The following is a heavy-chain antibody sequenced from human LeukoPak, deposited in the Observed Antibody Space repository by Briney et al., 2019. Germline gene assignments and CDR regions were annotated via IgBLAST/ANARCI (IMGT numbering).Heavy chain of an antibody. J-gene: IGHJ3*02. Sequence: GGSLRLSCAASGFTFDDYAMHWVRQAPGKGLEWVSLISWDGGSTYYADSVKGRFTISRDNSKNSLCLQMNSLRAEDTALYYCAKDTGMPYSGSYWNAFDIWGQGTMVTVSS. CDR3: AKDTGMPYSGSYWNAFDI. CDR2: ISWDGGST. V-gene: IGHV3-43D*03. D-gene: IGHD1-26*01. CDR1: GFTFDDYA.